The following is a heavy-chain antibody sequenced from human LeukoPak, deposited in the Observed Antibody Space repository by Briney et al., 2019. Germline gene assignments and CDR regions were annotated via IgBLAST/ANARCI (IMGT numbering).Heavy chain of an antibody. Sequence: GGSLRLSCAASGFTFSSYWMSWVRQAPGKGLEWVANMKQDGSEKYYVDSVKGRFTISRDNAKNSLYLQMNSLRAEDTALYYCAKDRKSTGSSHIDYWGQGTLVTVSS. CDR3: AKDRKSTGSSHIDY. CDR2: MKQDGSEK. CDR1: GFTFSSYW. V-gene: IGHV3-7*03. D-gene: IGHD3-10*01. J-gene: IGHJ4*02.